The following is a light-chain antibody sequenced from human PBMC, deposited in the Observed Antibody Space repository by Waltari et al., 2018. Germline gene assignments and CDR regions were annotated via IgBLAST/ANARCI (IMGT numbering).Light chain of an antibody. V-gene: IGLV1-40*01. CDR1: DPNRRAGYD. J-gene: IGLJ1*01. CDR2: RTR. Sequence: QSVLTQPPSVSGAPGQTVTTSCTGTDPNRRAGYDVHWSQQLPETAPKLLIFRTRNRPSGVPARFSASKSGTSAFLAITGLQAEDEAEYYCQSYDNNVSVFGTGTQVSVL. CDR3: QSYDNNVSV.